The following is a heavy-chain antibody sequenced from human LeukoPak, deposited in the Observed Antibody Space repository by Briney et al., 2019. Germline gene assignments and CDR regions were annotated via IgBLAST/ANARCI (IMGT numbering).Heavy chain of an antibody. CDR3: ARGVSNGIFDY. CDR1: GFTFSNYW. Sequence: PGGSLRLSCAASGFTFSNYWMHWVRQAPGKGLVWVSRINSDGSSISYADSVKGLFTISRDNAKNTVYLQMNSLRAEDTAVHYYARGVSNGIFDYWGQGTLVPVSS. J-gene: IGHJ4*02. V-gene: IGHV3-74*01. CDR2: INSDGSSI. D-gene: IGHD6-13*01.